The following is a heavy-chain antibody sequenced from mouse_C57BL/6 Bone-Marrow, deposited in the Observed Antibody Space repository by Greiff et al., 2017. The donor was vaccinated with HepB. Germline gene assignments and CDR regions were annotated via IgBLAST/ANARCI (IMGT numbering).Heavy chain of an antibody. V-gene: IGHV5-17*01. J-gene: IGHJ4*01. CDR1: GFTFSDYG. CDR3: ARTGKDVNYYAMDY. D-gene: IGHD2-1*01. CDR2: ISSGSSTI. Sequence: EVKLMESGGGLVKPGGSLKLSCAASGFTFSDYGMHWVRQAPEKGLEWVAYISSGSSTIYYADTVKGRFTISRDNAKNTLFLQMTSLRSEDTAMYYCARTGKDVNYYAMDYWGEGTSVTVSS.